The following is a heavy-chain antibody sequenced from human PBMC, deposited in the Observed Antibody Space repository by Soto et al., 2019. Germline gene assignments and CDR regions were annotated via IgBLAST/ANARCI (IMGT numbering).Heavy chain of an antibody. CDR3: ARGYSYGYEVDY. CDR1: GFTFSSYG. CDR2: IWYDGSNK. V-gene: IGHV3-33*01. D-gene: IGHD5-18*01. J-gene: IGHJ4*02. Sequence: PGGSLRLSCAASGFTFSSYGMHWVRQAPGKGLEWVAVIWYDGSNKYYADSVKGRFTISRDNSKSTLYLQMNSLRAEDTAVYYCARGYSYGYEVDYWGQGTLVTVSS.